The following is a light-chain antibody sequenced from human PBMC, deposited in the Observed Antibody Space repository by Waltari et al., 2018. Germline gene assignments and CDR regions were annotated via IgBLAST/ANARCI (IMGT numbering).Light chain of an antibody. J-gene: IGLJ2*01. CDR2: EDR. CDR1: SGSIAVNF. V-gene: IGLV6-57*03. Sequence: FVLTQPHSVSEPPGKTLIIPCPPSSGSIAVNFVQWFRQRPGGAPSTVILEDRQRHVGVPNRFSASIDSPANSAYLTISGLEPEDEADYYCQSYDGRDHVIFGGGTKLTVL. CDR3: QSYDGRDHVI.